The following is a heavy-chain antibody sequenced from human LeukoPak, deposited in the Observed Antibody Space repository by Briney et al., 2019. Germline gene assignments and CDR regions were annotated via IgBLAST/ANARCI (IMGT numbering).Heavy chain of an antibody. Sequence: GSAVKVSRMHSGGTFSSYAISWVRLDPGEGREWMGRIIAILEIRKYAQKFQGRVTITADKSTSTAYMELSSLRAEDTAVYYCAGYGVRGMYNWFDAWGQGTPVTVSS. CDR2: IIAILEIR. V-gene: IGHV1-69*04. CDR1: GGTFSSYA. J-gene: IGHJ5*01. CDR3: AGYGVRGMYNWFDA. D-gene: IGHD3-10*01.